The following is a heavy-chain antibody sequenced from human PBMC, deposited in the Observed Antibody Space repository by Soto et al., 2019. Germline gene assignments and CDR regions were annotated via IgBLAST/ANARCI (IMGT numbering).Heavy chain of an antibody. CDR1: GYTFTSYG. D-gene: IGHD1-26*01. J-gene: IGHJ4*02. V-gene: IGHV1-18*01. Sequence: QVQLVQSGAEVKKPGASVKVSCKASGYTFTSYGISWVRQAPGQGLEWMGWISAYNGNTRYAQKLQGRVTTATDTSTSTAYMELRSLRSDDKAVYYCARDLGGSYYAPVDYWGQGTLVTVSS. CDR3: ARDLGGSYYAPVDY. CDR2: ISAYNGNT.